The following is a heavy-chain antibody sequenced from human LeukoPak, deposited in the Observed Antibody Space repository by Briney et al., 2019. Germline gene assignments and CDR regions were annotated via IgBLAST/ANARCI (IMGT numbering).Heavy chain of an antibody. CDR1: GFSFSGSA. J-gene: IGHJ5*02. V-gene: IGHV3-73*01. D-gene: IGHD2-2*01. CDR3: TVPASGGNWFDP. CDR2: IRGAGYSDAP. Sequence: TGGSLRLSCAASGFSFSGSAIHWVRQAPGKGLEWVGRIRGAGYSDAPAYVASLRGRFTISRDDSKSTADLQMNSLKAEDTAVYYCTVPASGGNWFDPWGPGTLVTVSS.